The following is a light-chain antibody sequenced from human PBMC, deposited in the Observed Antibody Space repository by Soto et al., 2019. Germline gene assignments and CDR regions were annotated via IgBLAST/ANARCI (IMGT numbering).Light chain of an antibody. CDR1: SSNIGNNY. J-gene: IGLJ2*01. CDR3: GAWDGSLDTQV. Sequence: QSVLTQPPSVSAAPGQKVTISYSGSSSNIGNNYVSWYQQLPGTVPKLLIYDNDKRPSGIPDRFSGSKSGTSATLGIIGLQTGDEADYYCGAWDGSLDTQVFGGGTKLTVL. CDR2: DND. V-gene: IGLV1-51*01.